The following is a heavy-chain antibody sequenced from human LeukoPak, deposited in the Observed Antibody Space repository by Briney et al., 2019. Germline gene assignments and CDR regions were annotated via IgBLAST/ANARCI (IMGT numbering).Heavy chain of an antibody. CDR3: AKAKLGLWDPFDY. CDR1: GYTFTSYD. V-gene: IGHV1-8*01. J-gene: IGHJ4*02. CDR2: MNPNSGNT. Sequence: GSVKVSCKASGYTFTSYDINWVRQATGQGLEWMGWMNPNSGNTGYAQKFQGRVTMTRNTSISTAYMELSSLRSEDTAVYYCAKAKLGLWDPFDYWGQGTLVTVSS. D-gene: IGHD5-18*01.